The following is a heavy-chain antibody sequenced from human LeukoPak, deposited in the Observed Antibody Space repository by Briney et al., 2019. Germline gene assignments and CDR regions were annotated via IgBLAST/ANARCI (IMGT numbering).Heavy chain of an antibody. V-gene: IGHV5-51*01. CDR3: ARLGTYCGGDCYPDALDN. CDR1: GYSFTSYW. CDR2: IYPGDSDT. Sequence: GESLKISCKGSGYSFTSYWLGWVRQMPGKGLEWMGIIYPGDSDTRYSPSFQGQVTISADKSISTAYLQWSSLKASDTAMYYCARLGTYCGGDCYPDALDNWGQGTLVTVSS. J-gene: IGHJ4*02. D-gene: IGHD2-21*02.